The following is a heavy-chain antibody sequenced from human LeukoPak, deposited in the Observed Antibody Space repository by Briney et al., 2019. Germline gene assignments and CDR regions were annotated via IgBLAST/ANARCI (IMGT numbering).Heavy chain of an antibody. CDR3: SRDRSNYYGRSYYMDV. CDR2: ISSSSSYI. Sequence: GGSLRLSCAASGFTFSSYSMNWVRQAPGKGLEWVSFISSSSSYIYYADSVKGRFTISRDNAKNSLYLQMNSLRAEGTAVYYCSRDRSNYYGRSYYMDVWGKGTTVTVSS. V-gene: IGHV3-21*01. D-gene: IGHD3-10*01. CDR1: GFTFSSYS. J-gene: IGHJ6*03.